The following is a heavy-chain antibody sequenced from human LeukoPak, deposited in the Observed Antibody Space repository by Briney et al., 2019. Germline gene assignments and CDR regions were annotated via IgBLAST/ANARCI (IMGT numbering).Heavy chain of an antibody. CDR3: AKDGPSSSWFFLGYFQH. D-gene: IGHD6-13*01. CDR2: ISGSGGST. Sequence: GGSLRLSCAASGFTCSSYARSWVRQAPGKGLEGCSAISGSGGSTYYADSGRGRFTISRDNSKNTLELQMNSLRAEDTAVYYCAKDGPSSSWFFLGYFQHWGQGTLVTVSS. J-gene: IGHJ1*01. CDR1: GFTCSSYA. V-gene: IGHV3-23*01.